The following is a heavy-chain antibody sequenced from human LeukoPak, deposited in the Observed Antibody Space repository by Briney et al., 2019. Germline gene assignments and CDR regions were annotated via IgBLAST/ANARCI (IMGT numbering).Heavy chain of an antibody. CDR3: ARIGWDYGDYRPYYYYYYGMDV. CDR2: IKQDGSEK. Sequence: GGSLRLSCAASGFTFSSYWTSWVRQAPGKGLEWVANIKQDGSEKYYVDSVKGRFTISRDNAKNSLYLQMNSLRAEDTAVYYCARIGWDYGDYRPYYYYYYGMDVWGQGTTVTVSS. D-gene: IGHD4-17*01. CDR1: GFTFSSYW. V-gene: IGHV3-7*01. J-gene: IGHJ6*02.